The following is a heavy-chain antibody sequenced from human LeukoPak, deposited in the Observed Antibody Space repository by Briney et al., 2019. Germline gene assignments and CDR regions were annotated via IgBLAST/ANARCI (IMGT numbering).Heavy chain of an antibody. CDR3: ATSYSTFYYYGLDV. J-gene: IGHJ6*02. Sequence: GGSLRLSCAASGFTFSSYWMHWVRQAPGKGLVWVSRINSDGSSTSYADSVKGRFTISRDNAKNTLYLQMNSLRAEDTAVYYCATSYSTFYYYGLDVWGQGTTVTVSS. D-gene: IGHD4-11*01. CDR1: GFTFSSYW. CDR2: INSDGSST. V-gene: IGHV3-74*01.